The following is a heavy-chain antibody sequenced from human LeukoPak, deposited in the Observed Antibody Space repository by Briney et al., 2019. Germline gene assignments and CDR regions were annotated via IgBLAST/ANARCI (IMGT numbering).Heavy chain of an antibody. D-gene: IGHD6-13*01. CDR3: ARGPRAYKYYSSWYFDY. CDR1: GFTFSTYS. J-gene: IGHJ4*02. V-gene: IGHV3-13*01. CDR2: IGTDGDT. Sequence: GGSLRLSCAASGFTFSTYSMNWVRQATGRGLEWVSGIGTDGDTYYAGSVKGRFNISRENAKNSLYLQMNSLRGGDTAVYYCARGPRAYKYYSSWYFDYWGQGTLVTVSS.